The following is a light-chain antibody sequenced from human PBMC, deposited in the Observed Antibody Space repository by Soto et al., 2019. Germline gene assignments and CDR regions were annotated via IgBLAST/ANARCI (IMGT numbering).Light chain of an antibody. V-gene: IGKV3-20*01. CDR3: QKYYNAPR. Sequence: EFVLTQSPGTLSLSPGDRATLSCRASQSVNSAYLAWYQQKPGQAPRLLIYGASSRFTGVPDRFGGSGSGTDFTLTISRLEPEDFAVYYCQKYYNAPRFGQGTKVEIK. J-gene: IGKJ1*01. CDR2: GAS. CDR1: QSVNSAY.